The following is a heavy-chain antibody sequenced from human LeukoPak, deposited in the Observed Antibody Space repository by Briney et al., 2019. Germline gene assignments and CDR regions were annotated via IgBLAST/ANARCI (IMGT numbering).Heavy chain of an antibody. Sequence: SETLSLTCAVYGGSFSGYYWSWIRQPPGKGLEWIGEINHSGSTNYNPSLKSRVTITVDTSKNQFSLKQSSVTAADTAVYYCARARGGYINLVDYWGQGTLVTVSS. D-gene: IGHD5-24*01. CDR3: ARARGGYINLVDY. J-gene: IGHJ4*02. V-gene: IGHV4-34*01. CDR1: GGSFSGYY. CDR2: INHSGST.